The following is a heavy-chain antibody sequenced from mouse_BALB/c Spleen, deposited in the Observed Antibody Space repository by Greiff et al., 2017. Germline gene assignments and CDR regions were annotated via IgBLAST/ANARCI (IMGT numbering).Heavy chain of an antibody. Sequence: EVQLVESGGGLVKPGGSLKLSCAASGFTFSSYAMSWFRQTPEKRLEWVASISSGGSTYYPDSVKGRFTISRDNARNILYLQMSSRRSEDTAMYFCARGNFDYWGQGTTLTVSS. CDR1: GFTFSSYA. J-gene: IGHJ2*01. V-gene: IGHV5-6-5*01. CDR3: ARGNFDY. CDR2: ISSGGST.